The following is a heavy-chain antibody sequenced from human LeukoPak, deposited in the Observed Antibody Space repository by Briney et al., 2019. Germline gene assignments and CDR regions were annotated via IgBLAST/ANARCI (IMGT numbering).Heavy chain of an antibody. D-gene: IGHD2-2*03. V-gene: IGHV1-69*05. Sequence: SVKVSCKASGYTFTGYYMHWVRQAPGQGLEWMGGIIPIFGTANYAQKFQGRVTITTDESTSTAYMELSSLRSEDTAVYYCARTGFGYCSSTSCPPHYYYYYYMDVWGKGTTVTVSS. CDR1: GYTFTGYY. CDR2: IIPIFGTA. CDR3: ARTGFGYCSSTSCPPHYYYYYYMDV. J-gene: IGHJ6*03.